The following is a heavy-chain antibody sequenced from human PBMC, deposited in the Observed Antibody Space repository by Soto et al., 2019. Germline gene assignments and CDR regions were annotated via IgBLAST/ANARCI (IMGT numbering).Heavy chain of an antibody. CDR3: ARANYYGSPGDFDY. CDR2: ISSSSSTI. Sequence: EVQLVESGGGLVQPGGSLRLSCAASGFTFSXYSMNWVRQAPGKGLVWVSYISSSSSTIYYADSVKGRFTITRDNAKNSLYLQMNSLRAEDTAVYYCARANYYGSPGDFDYWGQGTLVTVSS. CDR1: GFTFSXYS. D-gene: IGHD3-10*01. J-gene: IGHJ4*02. V-gene: IGHV3-48*01.